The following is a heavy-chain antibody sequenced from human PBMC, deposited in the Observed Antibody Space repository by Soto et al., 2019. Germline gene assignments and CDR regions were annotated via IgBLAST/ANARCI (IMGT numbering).Heavy chain of an antibody. CDR3: ARDYRPGPMAVNWFDP. Sequence: QVQLQESGPGLVKPSQTLSLTCTVSGGSISSGGYYWSWIRQHPGKGLEWIGYIYYSGSTYYNPSLKSRVTISVDTSKNQFSLKLSSVTAADTAVYYCARDYRPGPMAVNWFDPWGQGTLVTVSS. CDR2: IYYSGST. D-gene: IGHD3-10*01. CDR1: GGSISSGGYY. J-gene: IGHJ5*02. V-gene: IGHV4-31*03.